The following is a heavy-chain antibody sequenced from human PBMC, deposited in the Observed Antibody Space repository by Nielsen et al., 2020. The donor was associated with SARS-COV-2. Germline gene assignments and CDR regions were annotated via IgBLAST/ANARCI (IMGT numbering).Heavy chain of an antibody. CDR1: GFTFSSYS. V-gene: IGHV3-21*04. J-gene: IGHJ4*02. D-gene: IGHD3-22*01. CDR3: AKDEGYYDSSGNYDY. CDR2: ISSSSSYI. Sequence: GGSLRLSCAASGFTFSSYSMNWVRQAPGKGLEWVSSISSSSSYIYYADSVKGRFTISRDNAKNSLYLQMNSLRAEDTAVYYCAKDEGYYDSSGNYDYWGQGTLVTVSS.